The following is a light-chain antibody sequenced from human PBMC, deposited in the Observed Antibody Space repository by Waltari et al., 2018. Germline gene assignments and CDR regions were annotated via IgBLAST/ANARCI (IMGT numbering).Light chain of an antibody. V-gene: IGLV2-14*03. CDR1: RSDVGGYNY. Sequence: SALTQPASVSGSPGQSITLSCTGTRSDVGGYNYVSWYQQHPGKAPKLMIYDVSNRPSGVSNRFSGSKSGNTASLTISGLQAEDEADYYCSSYTSSSTPVVFGGGTKLTVL. CDR3: SSYTSSSTPVV. CDR2: DVS. J-gene: IGLJ2*01.